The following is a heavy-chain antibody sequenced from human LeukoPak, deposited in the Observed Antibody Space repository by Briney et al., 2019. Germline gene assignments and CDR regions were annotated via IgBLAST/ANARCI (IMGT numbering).Heavy chain of an antibody. J-gene: IGHJ5*02. CDR3: ARDFPETT. CDR1: GFTFSRYS. CDR2: ISSSSSYI. V-gene: IGHV3-21*01. Sequence: GGSLRLSCAASGFTFSRYSMNWVRQAPGTGLEWVASISSSSSYIYYADSVKGRFTISRDNAKTSLYLQMNSLRAEDTAAYYCARDFPETTSGQGTLVTVSS.